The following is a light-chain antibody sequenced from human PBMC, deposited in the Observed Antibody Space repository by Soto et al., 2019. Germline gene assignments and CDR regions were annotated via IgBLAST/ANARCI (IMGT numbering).Light chain of an antibody. J-gene: IGKJ5*01. CDR3: QQYGSSGGIT. CDR2: AAS. V-gene: IGKV3-20*01. CDR1: QTVINNQ. Sequence: DIVLTHSPGTLSFSPGERATLSCRASQTVINNQLAWYQQTPGQAPRLLIYAASSRATGIPDRFSGSGSGTDFTLTITRLEPEDSAMYYCQQYGSSGGITFGHGTRLEI.